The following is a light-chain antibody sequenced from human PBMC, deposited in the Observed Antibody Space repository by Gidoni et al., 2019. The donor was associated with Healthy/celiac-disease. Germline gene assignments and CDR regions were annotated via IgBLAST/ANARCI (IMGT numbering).Light chain of an antibody. J-gene: IGKJ1*01. CDR2: GAS. V-gene: IGKV3-15*01. Sequence: EIVMTQSPATLSVSPGERATLSCRASQSVSSNLAWYQQKPGQAPRLLIYGASTRATGIPARFSGSGSGTEFTLTISRLQSEDFAVYYCQQYNNWPRGFGQXTKVEIK. CDR3: QQYNNWPRG. CDR1: QSVSSN.